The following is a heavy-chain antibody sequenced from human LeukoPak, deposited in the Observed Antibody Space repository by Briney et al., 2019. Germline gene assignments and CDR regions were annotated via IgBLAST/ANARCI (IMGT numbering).Heavy chain of an antibody. V-gene: IGHV3-21*01. Sequence: GGSLRLSCAASGFTFSSYSMNWVRQAPGKGLEGVSSISSSSSYIYYADSVKGRFTISRDNAKNSLYLQMNSLRAEDTAVYYCAREIAVAGPYYFDYWGQRTLVTVSS. CDR3: AREIAVAGPYYFDY. CDR2: ISSSSSYI. J-gene: IGHJ4*02. D-gene: IGHD6-19*01. CDR1: GFTFSSYS.